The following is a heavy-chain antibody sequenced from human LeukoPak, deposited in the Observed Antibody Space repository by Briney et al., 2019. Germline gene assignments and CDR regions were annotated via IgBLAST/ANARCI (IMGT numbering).Heavy chain of an antibody. CDR3: ARVLRIDIDY. CDR1: GYTFTSYD. D-gene: IGHD2/OR15-2a*01. Sequence: GASVKVSCKASGYTFTSYDINWVRQATGQGLEWMGWMNPNSGGTNYAQKFQGRVTMTRDTSISTAYMELSRLRSDDTAVYYCARVLRIDIDYWGQGTLVTVSS. CDR2: MNPNSGGT. V-gene: IGHV1-2*02. J-gene: IGHJ4*02.